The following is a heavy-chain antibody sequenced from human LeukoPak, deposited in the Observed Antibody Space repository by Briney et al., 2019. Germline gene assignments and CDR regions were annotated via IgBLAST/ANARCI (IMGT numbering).Heavy chain of an antibody. V-gene: IGHV3-23*01. CDR3: AKVLGGSQDY. CDR1: GFTFSSYA. CDR2: IGGGGEYT. D-gene: IGHD1-26*01. J-gene: IGHJ4*02. Sequence: PGRSLRLSCAASGFTFSSYAMSWVRQAPGKGLEWVSTIGGGGEYTYYSDSVKGRFIISRDNSKNTFYLQMNSLRAEDTAVYYCAKVLGGSQDYWGQGTRVTVFS.